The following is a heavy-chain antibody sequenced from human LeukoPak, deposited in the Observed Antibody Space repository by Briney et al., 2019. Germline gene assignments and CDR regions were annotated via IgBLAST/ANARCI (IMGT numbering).Heavy chain of an antibody. CDR2: ISDTGSGT. CDR3: ARDFRATVANWFDP. V-gene: IGHV3-23*01. Sequence: PGGSLRLSCAASGVMFSSHGMSWVRQAPGKGLEWVSSISDTGSGTCYADSVKGRFTISRDNPKNTLCLQMNSLRAEDTAVYYCARDFRATVANWFDPWGQGTLVTASS. J-gene: IGHJ5*02. CDR1: GVMFSSHG. D-gene: IGHD4-11*01.